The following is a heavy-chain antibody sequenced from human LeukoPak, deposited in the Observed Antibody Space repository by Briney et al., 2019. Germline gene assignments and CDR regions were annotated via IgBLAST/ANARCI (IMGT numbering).Heavy chain of an antibody. Sequence: ASVKVSCKASGGTFSSYAISWVRQAPGQGLEWMGGIIPIFGTANYAQKFQGRVTITADESTSTAYMELSSLRSEDTAVYYCARSFDNPFGVVIMGAFDIWGQGTMVTVSS. CDR3: ARSFDNPFGVVIMGAFDI. V-gene: IGHV1-69*13. CDR1: GGTFSSYA. J-gene: IGHJ3*02. CDR2: IIPIFGTA. D-gene: IGHD3-3*01.